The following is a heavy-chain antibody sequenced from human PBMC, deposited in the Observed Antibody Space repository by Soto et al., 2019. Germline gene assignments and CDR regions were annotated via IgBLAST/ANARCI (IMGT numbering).Heavy chain of an antibody. D-gene: IGHD3-10*01. Sequence: QVHLQESGPGLVRPSGTLSLTCAFSGGSISSDNWWSWVRQPPGKGLEWIGEIYHSGNTNYNPSLQSRVPIAVDKSKNQFSLKVTSVTAADTALYYCARVSASSMLRGVVINWGQGTLGTVSS. V-gene: IGHV4-4*02. CDR2: IYHSGNT. J-gene: IGHJ4*02. CDR3: ARVSASSMLRGVVIN. CDR1: GGSISSDNW.